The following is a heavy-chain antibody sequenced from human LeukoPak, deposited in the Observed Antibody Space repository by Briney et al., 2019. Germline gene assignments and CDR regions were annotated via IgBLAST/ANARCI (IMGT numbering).Heavy chain of an antibody. V-gene: IGHV4-39*07. CDR2: IYYNGNT. Sequence: SETLSLTCTVSGGSINSNAYYWDWIRQPPGKGLEWIGSIYYNGNTYYNPSLKSRVTISVDTSKNQFSLKLSSVTAADTAVYYCARGDYGDYVYAFDIWGQGTMVTVSS. CDR3: ARGDYGDYVYAFDI. J-gene: IGHJ3*02. D-gene: IGHD4-17*01. CDR1: GGSINSNAYY.